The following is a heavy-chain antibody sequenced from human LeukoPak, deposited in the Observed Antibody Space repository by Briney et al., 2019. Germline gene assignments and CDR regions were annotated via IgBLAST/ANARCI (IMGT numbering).Heavy chain of an antibody. CDR3: ARGDFWSGYDY. CDR1: GYTFTGYY. D-gene: IGHD3-3*01. J-gene: IGHJ4*02. Sequence: ASVKVSCKASGYTFTGYYMHWVRQAPGQGLEWMGIINPSGGSTSYAQKFQGRVTMTRDMSTSTVYMELSSLRSDDTAVYYCARGDFWSGYDYWGQGTLVTVSS. CDR2: INPSGGST. V-gene: IGHV1-46*01.